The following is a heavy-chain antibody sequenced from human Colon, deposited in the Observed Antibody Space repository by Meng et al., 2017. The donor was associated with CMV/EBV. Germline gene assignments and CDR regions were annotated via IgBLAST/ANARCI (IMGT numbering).Heavy chain of an antibody. D-gene: IGHD3-22*01. CDR2: INHGGDT. CDR3: ARGLGSGYYFYRWFDP. J-gene: IGHJ5*02. Sequence: SGVSFIGSSWTWIRQPPGKGLEWIGEINHGGDTNYNPALKSRISMSVDASKNQFSLNLRSVTAADTAVYYCARGLGSGYYFYRWFDPWGQGTLVTVSS. V-gene: IGHV4-34*01. CDR1: GVSFIGSS.